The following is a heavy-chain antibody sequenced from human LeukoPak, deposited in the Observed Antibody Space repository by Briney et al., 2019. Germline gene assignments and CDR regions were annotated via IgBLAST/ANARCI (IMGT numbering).Heavy chain of an antibody. V-gene: IGHV4-4*07. Sequence: SETLSLTCTVSGGSIGRYYWSWIRQPAGKGLEWIGHIHSSGGTNYNPSLKSRVTMSVDTSKNQFSLRLSSVTAADTAVYYCARAGSSWSGDAFDIWGQGTMVTVSS. CDR3: ARAGSSWSGDAFDI. J-gene: IGHJ3*02. CDR1: GGSIGRYY. CDR2: IHSSGGT. D-gene: IGHD6-13*01.